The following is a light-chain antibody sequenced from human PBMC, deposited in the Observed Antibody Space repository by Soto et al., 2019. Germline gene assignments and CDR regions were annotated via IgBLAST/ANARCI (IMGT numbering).Light chain of an antibody. V-gene: IGKV3-20*01. J-gene: IGKJ1*01. Sequence: EVVLTQSPGTLSLSPGERATLSCRASQTVGSSYIARYQQKPGQTPRLLIYGASSRATGVPDRFSGSGSGTDFTLTISRLEAEDFAVYYCQHYASSWWMFGQGTKVDIK. CDR2: GAS. CDR3: QHYASSWWM. CDR1: QTVGSSY.